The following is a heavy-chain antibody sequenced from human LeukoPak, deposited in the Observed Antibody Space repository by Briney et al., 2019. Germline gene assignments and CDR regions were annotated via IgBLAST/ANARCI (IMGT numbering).Heavy chain of an antibody. CDR3: ARSDIVVVPAAIGFDY. CDR1: GLTFSSYS. CDR2: ISSSSSYI. V-gene: IGHV3-21*01. D-gene: IGHD2-2*01. Sequence: GGSLRLSCAASGLTFSSYSMNWVRQAPGKGLEWVSSISSSSSYIYYADSVKGRFTISRDNAKNSLYLQMNSLRAEDTAVYYCARSDIVVVPAAIGFDYWGQGTLVTVSS. J-gene: IGHJ4*02.